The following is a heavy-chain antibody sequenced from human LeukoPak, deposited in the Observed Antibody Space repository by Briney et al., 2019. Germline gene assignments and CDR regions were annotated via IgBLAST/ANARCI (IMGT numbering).Heavy chain of an antibody. D-gene: IGHD1-7*01. CDR2: ISWNSGSV. CDR1: GFTFDDYA. Sequence: ALRLSCAASGFTFDDYAMHWVRQAPGKGLEWVSGISWNSGSVGYVDSVKGRFTISRDNAKNSLYLQMNSLRAEDTAVYYCATVGGNYSPADYWGQGTLVTVSS. CDR3: ATVGGNYSPADY. V-gene: IGHV3-9*01. J-gene: IGHJ4*02.